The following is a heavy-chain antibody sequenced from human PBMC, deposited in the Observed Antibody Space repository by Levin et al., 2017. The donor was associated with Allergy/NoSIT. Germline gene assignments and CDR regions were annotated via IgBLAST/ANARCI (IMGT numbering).Heavy chain of an antibody. Sequence: GESLKISCKASGYTFTSYGISWVRQAPGQGLEWMGWISAYNGNTNYAQKLQGRVTMTTDTSTSTAYMELRSLRSDDTAVYYCARAPLSYYDSSGYYAPDYWGQGTLVTVSS. V-gene: IGHV1-18*01. CDR1: GYTFTSYG. CDR2: ISAYNGNT. D-gene: IGHD3-22*01. CDR3: ARAPLSYYDSSGYYAPDY. J-gene: IGHJ4*02.